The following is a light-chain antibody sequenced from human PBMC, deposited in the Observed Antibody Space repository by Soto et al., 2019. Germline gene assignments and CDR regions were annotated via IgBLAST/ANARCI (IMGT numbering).Light chain of an antibody. J-gene: IGKJ4*01. CDR3: XXXYRVPQLT. Sequence: DIVMTQSPDSLAVSLGERATINCKSSQSLFYSPNNKTYLAWYQHKAGQSPKLLIYWASNRESGVPDRFSGXGXGTXXXXXXXXXQAEXVAXXXXXXXYRVPQLTFGAGTKVEIK. CDR1: QSLFYSPNNKTY. CDR2: WAS. V-gene: IGKV4-1*01.